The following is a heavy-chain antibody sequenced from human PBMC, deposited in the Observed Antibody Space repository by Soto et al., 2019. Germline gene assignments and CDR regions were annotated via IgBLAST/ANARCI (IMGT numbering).Heavy chain of an antibody. V-gene: IGHV1-69*13. CDR1: GGTLSSYA. CDR3: ARQLWYCSGGSCYSPLVY. Sequence: GAPVKVSCQASGGTLSSYAISWVRQAPGQGREWMGGIIPIFGTANYAQKFQGRVTITADESTSTAYMELSSLRSEDTAVYYCARQLWYCSGGSCYSPLVYWGQGTLVTVSS. J-gene: IGHJ4*02. D-gene: IGHD2-15*01. CDR2: IIPIFGTA.